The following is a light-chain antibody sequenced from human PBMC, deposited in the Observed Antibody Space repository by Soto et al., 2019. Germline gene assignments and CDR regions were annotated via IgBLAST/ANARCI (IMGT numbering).Light chain of an antibody. V-gene: IGKV1-27*01. CDR3: EKYNSASWT. J-gene: IGKJ1*01. CDR1: QGISNS. Sequence: DIQLTQSPSSLSASVGDRVTITCRASQGISNSLAWYQQKPGKVPKLLIYAASTLHSGVQSRFSGCGSGPDFTLTISSLQPKYVPTDYDEKYNSASWTLGRSTKVVIK. CDR2: AAS.